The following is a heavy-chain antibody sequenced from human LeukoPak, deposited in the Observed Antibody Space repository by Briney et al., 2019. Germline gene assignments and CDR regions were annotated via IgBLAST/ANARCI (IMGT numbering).Heavy chain of an antibody. Sequence: GSSVKVSCKASGGTFSSYAISWVRQAPGQGLEWMGGIIPIFGTANYAQKFQGRVTITADKSTSTAYMELSSLRSEDTAVYYCAKGRARWYYYYYMDVWGKGTTVTVSS. D-gene: IGHD1-26*01. CDR2: IIPIFGTA. V-gene: IGHV1-69*06. J-gene: IGHJ6*03. CDR1: GGTFSSYA. CDR3: AKGRARWYYYYYMDV.